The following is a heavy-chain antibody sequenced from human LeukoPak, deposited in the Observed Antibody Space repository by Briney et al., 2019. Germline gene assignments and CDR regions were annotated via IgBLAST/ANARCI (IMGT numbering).Heavy chain of an antibody. CDR3: VKQVVIKAGHPSLFDY. CDR2: ISAGGDTT. CDR1: GFTFSNYA. V-gene: IGHV3-23*01. D-gene: IGHD3-9*01. J-gene: IGHJ4*02. Sequence: GGSLRLSCAASGFTFSNYAMSWVRQAPGKGLEWVSAISAGGDTTFYADSVKGRSTFSRDNSKNTLDLQMNSLRAEDTAVYYCVKQVVIKAGHPSLFDYWGQGTLVTVSS.